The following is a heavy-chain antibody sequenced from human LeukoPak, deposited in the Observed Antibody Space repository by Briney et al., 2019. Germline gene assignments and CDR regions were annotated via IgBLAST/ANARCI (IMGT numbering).Heavy chain of an antibody. CDR3: TTEAALWPGFDY. V-gene: IGHV3-15*01. J-gene: IGHJ4*02. Sequence: GGSLRLSCAASGFTFSSYAMSWVRQAPGKGLEWVGRIKSKTDGGSTDYAAPVKGRFTISRDDSKNTLYLQMNSLKTEDTAVYYCTTEAALWPGFDYWGQGTLVTVSS. CDR2: IKSKTDGGST. D-gene: IGHD3-10*01. CDR1: GFTFSSYA.